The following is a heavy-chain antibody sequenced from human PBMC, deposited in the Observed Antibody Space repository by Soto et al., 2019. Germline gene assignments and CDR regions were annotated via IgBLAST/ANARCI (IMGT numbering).Heavy chain of an antibody. D-gene: IGHD2-2*01. CDR1: GFTFSSYG. CDR2: ISAYNGNT. J-gene: IGHJ6*03. V-gene: IGHV1-18*01. CDR3: ARDYQLLYDYYMDV. Sequence: APGKVSRKASGFTFSSYGISWVRQAPGQGLEWMGWISAYNGNTNYAQKLQGRVTMTTDTSTSTAYMELRSLRSDDTAVYYCARDYQLLYDYYMDVWGKGTTVTVSS.